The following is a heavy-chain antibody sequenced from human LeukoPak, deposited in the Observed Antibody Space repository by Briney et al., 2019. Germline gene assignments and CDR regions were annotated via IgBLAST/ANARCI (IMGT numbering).Heavy chain of an antibody. CDR1: GGSISSYY. J-gene: IGHJ5*02. CDR2: IYYSGST. Sequence: SETLSLTCTVSGGSISSYYWSWIRQPPGRGLEWIGYIYYSGSTNYNPSLKSRVTISVDTSKNQFSLNLSSVTAADTAVYYCARDSKLLEWLPDSDLWGQGTLVTVSS. V-gene: IGHV4-59*01. CDR3: ARDSKLLEWLPDSDL. D-gene: IGHD3-3*01.